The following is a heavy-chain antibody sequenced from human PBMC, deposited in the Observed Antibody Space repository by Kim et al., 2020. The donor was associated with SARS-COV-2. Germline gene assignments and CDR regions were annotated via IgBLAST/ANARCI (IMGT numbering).Heavy chain of an antibody. V-gene: IGHV1-69*01. CDR3: ARDCSGGSCYERGGMDV. Sequence: FQGRVTITADESKSTAYMELSSLRSEDTAVYYCARDCSGGSCYERGGMDVWGQGTTVTVSS. J-gene: IGHJ6*02. D-gene: IGHD2-15*01.